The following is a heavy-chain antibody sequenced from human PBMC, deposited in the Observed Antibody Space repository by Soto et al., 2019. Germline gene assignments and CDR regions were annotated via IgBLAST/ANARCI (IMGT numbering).Heavy chain of an antibody. Sequence: QVQLVQSGAEVKKPGASVKVSCKASGYTFTGYYMHWVRQAPGQGLEWMGWINPNSGGTNYAQKFQGWVTMTRHASISTAYMELSRLRSDDTAVYYCAREVSGYCSGGSCRRWFDPWGQGTLVTVSS. CDR2: INPNSGGT. J-gene: IGHJ5*02. V-gene: IGHV1-2*04. CDR1: GYTFTGYY. CDR3: AREVSGYCSGGSCRRWFDP. D-gene: IGHD2-15*01.